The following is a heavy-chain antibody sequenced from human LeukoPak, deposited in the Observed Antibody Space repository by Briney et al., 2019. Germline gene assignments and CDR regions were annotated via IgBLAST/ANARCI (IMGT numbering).Heavy chain of an antibody. V-gene: IGHV3-21*01. J-gene: IGHJ4*02. CDR1: GFTFSSYS. CDR3: ARGVVAAIGS. CDR2: ISSSSSYI. Sequence: GGSLRLSCAASGFTFSSYSMDWVRQAPGKGLEWVSSISSSSSYIYYADSVKGRFTISRDNAKNSLYLQMNSLRAEDTAVYYCARGVVAAIGSWGQGTLVTVSS. D-gene: IGHD5-12*01.